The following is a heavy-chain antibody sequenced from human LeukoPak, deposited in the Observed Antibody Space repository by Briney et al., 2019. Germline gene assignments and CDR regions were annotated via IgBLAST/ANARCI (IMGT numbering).Heavy chain of an antibody. J-gene: IGHJ4*02. V-gene: IGHV4-59*01. D-gene: IGHD5-24*01. CDR2: IYYSGST. CDR3: ARGRRDGYNLVFDY. Sequence: SSETLSLTCTVPGGSISSYYWSWIRQPPGKGLEWIGYIYYSGSTNYNPSLKSRVTISVDTSKNQFSLKLSSVTAADTAVYYCARGRRDGYNLVFDYWGQGTLVTVSS. CDR1: GGSISSYY.